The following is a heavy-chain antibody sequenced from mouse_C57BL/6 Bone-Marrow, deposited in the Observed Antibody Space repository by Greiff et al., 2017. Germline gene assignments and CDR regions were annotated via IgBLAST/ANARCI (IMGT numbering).Heavy chain of an antibody. J-gene: IGHJ3*01. CDR2: FYPGSGSI. CDR1: GYTFTEYT. Sequence: QVQLKESGAELVKPGASVKLSCKASGYTFTEYTIHWVKQRSGQGLEWIGWFYPGSGSIKYNEKFKDKATLTADKSSSTVYMELSSLTSEDAAVSFYSSDELYYGSSLFSYWGQATLVTVSA. V-gene: IGHV1-62-2*01. D-gene: IGHD1-1*01. CDR3: SSDELYYGSSLFSY.